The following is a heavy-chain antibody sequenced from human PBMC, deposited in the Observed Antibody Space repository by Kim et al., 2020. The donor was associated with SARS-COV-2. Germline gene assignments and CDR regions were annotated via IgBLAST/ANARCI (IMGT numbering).Heavy chain of an antibody. J-gene: IGHJ4*02. V-gene: IGHV6-1*01. CDR1: GDSVSSNSAA. CDR3: ARRAAGKCDH. CDR2: TYYRSKWYN. Sequence: SQTLSLTCAISGDSVSSNSAAWHWIRRSPSRGLEWLGSTYYRSKWYNDYAVSVKSRISINPDTSKNQFSLQLNSVTPEDTAVYYCARRAAGKCDHWGQGTLVTVSS. D-gene: IGHD6-13*01.